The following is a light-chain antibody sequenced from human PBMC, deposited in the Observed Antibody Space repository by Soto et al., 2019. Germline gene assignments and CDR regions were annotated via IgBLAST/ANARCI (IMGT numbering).Light chain of an antibody. V-gene: IGKV3-15*01. J-gene: IGKJ4*01. Sequence: EIVLAQSPGTLSLSPGERATRCCRASQSVGRNLAWYQQKPGQAPRLLISGASTRATDIPARFSGSGSGTEFTLTISSLQSEDFAVYFCQQYNYWPPLTFGGGTKVDIK. CDR2: GAS. CDR1: QSVGRN. CDR3: QQYNYWPPLT.